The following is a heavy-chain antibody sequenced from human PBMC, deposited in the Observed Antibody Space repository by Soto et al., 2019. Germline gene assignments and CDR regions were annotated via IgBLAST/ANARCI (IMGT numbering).Heavy chain of an antibody. V-gene: IGHV4-59*01. J-gene: IGHJ1*01. CDR3: ARDLSGCASGGRYENFQD. CDR1: GGSISSYY. Sequence: SETLSLTCNVSGGSISSYYWSWIRQPPGRGLEWIGYIYYSGLTYYNPSLKSRVTISVDTSKNQSSLKMNSVTAADTAVYYCARDLSGCASGGRYENFQDWGPGTLVT. CDR2: IYYSGLT. D-gene: IGHD2-15*01.